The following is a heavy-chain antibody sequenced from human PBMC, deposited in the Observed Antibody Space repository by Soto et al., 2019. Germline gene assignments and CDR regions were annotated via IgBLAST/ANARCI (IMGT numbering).Heavy chain of an antibody. J-gene: IGHJ4*02. Sequence: EVQLVESGGDLVQPGGSLRLSCAASGFTCSDHYLDWVRQAPGKGRELVGRSRKKADSYTTDYAASVKGRFTISRYDSKNSLHLQMKSVKLEDTAVYFCARGGDTVPPRDHDYWGQGTLVTVSS. CDR3: ARGGDTVPPRDHDY. D-gene: IGHD3-10*01. CDR1: GFTCSDHY. V-gene: IGHV3-72*01. CDR2: SRKKADSYTT.